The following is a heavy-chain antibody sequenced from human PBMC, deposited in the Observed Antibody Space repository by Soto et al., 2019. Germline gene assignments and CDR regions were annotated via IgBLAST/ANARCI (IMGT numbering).Heavy chain of an antibody. V-gene: IGHV4-59*01. D-gene: IGHD1-7*01. CDR3: ARVVRTGTTYYYYGMDV. CDR2: IYYSGST. CDR1: GGSISSYY. Sequence: ASETLSLTCTVSGGSISSYYWSWIRQPPGKGLEWIGYIYYSGSTNYNPSLKSRVTISVDTSKNQFSLKLSSVTAADTAVYYCARVVRTGTTYYYYGMDVWGQGTTVTVSS. J-gene: IGHJ6*02.